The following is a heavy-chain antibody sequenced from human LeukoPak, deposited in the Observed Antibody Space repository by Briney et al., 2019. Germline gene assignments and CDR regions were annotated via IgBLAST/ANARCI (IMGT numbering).Heavy chain of an antibody. CDR1: GGSISSYF. CDR3: ASSGWFGELYNYFDY. V-gene: IGHV4-59*08. CDR2: IYYSGST. D-gene: IGHD3-10*01. Sequence: SETLSLTCTVSGGSISSYFWTWIRQPPGKGLEWIGYIYYSGSTNYNPSLKSRVTISVDTSKNQFSLKLSSVTAADTAVYYCASSGWFGELYNYFDYWGQGTLVTVSS. J-gene: IGHJ4*02.